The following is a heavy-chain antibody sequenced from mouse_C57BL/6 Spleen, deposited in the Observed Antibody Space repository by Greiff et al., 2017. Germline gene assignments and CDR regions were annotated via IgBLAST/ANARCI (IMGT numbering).Heavy chain of an antibody. CDR1: GYAFSSSW. D-gene: IGHD1-1*01. V-gene: IGHV1-82*01. CDR3: ARDYYGSSYGFAY. CDR2: IYPGDGDT. J-gene: IGHJ3*01. Sequence: VQRVESGPELVKPGASVKISCKASGYAFSSSWMNWVKQRPGKGLEWIGRIYPGDGDTNYNGKFKGKATLTADKSSSTAYMQLSSLTSEDSAVYFCARDYYGSSYGFAYWGQGTLVTVSA.